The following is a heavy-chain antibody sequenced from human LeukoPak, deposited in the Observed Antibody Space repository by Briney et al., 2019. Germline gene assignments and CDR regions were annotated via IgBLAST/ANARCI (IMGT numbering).Heavy chain of an antibody. CDR1: GGSISSSSYY. J-gene: IGHJ4*02. V-gene: IGHV4-39*07. CDR3: AKDRSIGTYYTFDH. D-gene: IGHD1-26*01. Sequence: SETLSLTCTVSGGSISSSSYYWGWIRQPPGKGLEWIGSIYYSGSTYYNPSLKSRVTISVDTSKNQFSLKLSSVTAADTAVYYCAKDRSIGTYYTFDHWGQGTLVSVSS. CDR2: IYYSGST.